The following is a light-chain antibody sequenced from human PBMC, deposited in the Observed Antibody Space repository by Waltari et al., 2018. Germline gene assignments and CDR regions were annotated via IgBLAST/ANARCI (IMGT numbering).Light chain of an antibody. J-gene: IGKJ2*01. CDR3: QQYSDWPYT. CDR2: GAS. Sequence: EIVMTQSPGTLSVSPGERLTLSCRASQSASNHLAWYQQKPGQAPTLLIYGASTRATGMPARFSGSGSGTEFTLTISSLQSEDFADYYCQQYSDWPYTFGQGTKLEIK. CDR1: QSASNH. V-gene: IGKV3-15*01.